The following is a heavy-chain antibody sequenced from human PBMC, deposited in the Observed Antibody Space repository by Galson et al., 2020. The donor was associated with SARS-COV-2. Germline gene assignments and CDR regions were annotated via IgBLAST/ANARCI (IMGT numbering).Heavy chain of an antibody. CDR2: INHSGNT. V-gene: IGHV4-34*01. CDR1: GGSFSGYY. J-gene: IGHJ2*01. Sequence: SETLSLTCAVFGGSFSGYYWTWIRQPPGKGLEWIGAINHSGNTNYNPSLKSRVTISVDTSKNQFSLRLTSVTAADTAVYHCVRGSIMTTSWYVDLWGRGTLVTVSS. D-gene: IGHD4-17*01. CDR3: VRGSIMTTSWYVDL.